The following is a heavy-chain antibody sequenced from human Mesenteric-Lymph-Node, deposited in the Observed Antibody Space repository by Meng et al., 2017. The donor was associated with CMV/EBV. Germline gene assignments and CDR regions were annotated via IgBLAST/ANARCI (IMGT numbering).Heavy chain of an antibody. V-gene: IGHV1-69*10. D-gene: IGHD3-10*01. J-gene: IGHJ6*02. CDR3: ARRMVRGVRGEYYYYGMDV. CDR2: IIPILGIA. Sequence: SVKVSCKASGYTFTIYYMHWVRQAPGQGLEWMGGIIPILGIANYAQKFQGRVTITADKSTSTAYMELSSLRSEDTAVYYCARRMVRGVRGEYYYYGMDVWGQGTTVTVSS. CDR1: GYTFTIYY.